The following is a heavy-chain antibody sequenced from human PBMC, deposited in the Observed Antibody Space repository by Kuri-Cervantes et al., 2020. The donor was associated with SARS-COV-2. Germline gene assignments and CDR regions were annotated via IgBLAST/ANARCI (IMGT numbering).Heavy chain of an antibody. CDR2: IIPIFGTA. V-gene: IGHV1-69*05. J-gene: IGHJ3*02. Sequence: SVKVSCKASGGTFSSYAISWVRQAPGQGLEWMRGIIPIFGTANYAQKFQGRVTITTDESTSTAYMELSSLRSEDTAVYYCARDMRGDCSSTSCYRDAFDIWGQGTMVTVSS. D-gene: IGHD2-2*02. CDR3: ARDMRGDCSSTSCYRDAFDI. CDR1: GGTFSSYA.